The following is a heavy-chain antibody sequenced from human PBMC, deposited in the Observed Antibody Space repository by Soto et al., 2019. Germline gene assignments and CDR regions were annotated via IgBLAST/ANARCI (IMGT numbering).Heavy chain of an antibody. CDR1: GFTFSSYA. D-gene: IGHD6-19*01. Sequence: GGSLRLSCAASGFTFSSYAMSWVRKAPGRGLEWVSAISGGGGSTYYADSVKGRFTISRDNSKNTLYVQMSSLRAEDMAVYYCAKAPAVSGRQFGCCGQGPLVTVYS. CDR3: AKAPAVSGRQFGC. V-gene: IGHV3-23*01. CDR2: ISGGGGST. J-gene: IGHJ1*01.